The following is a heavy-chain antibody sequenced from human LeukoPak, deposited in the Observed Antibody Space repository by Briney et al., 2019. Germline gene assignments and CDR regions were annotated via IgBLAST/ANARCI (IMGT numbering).Heavy chain of an antibody. V-gene: IGHV5-51*01. J-gene: IGHJ3*02. CDR3: ARLGKQQTPAADSFDI. D-gene: IGHD6-13*01. Sequence: GGPLKISFKGSGLRFTSYWIGWVRRMPGKGLEWMGIIYPGDSDTKYCPSFQGQVTISADKSISTAYLQWSSLKASDTAMYYCARLGKQQTPAADSFDIWGQGTMVTVSS. CDR2: IYPGDSDT. CDR1: GLRFTSYW.